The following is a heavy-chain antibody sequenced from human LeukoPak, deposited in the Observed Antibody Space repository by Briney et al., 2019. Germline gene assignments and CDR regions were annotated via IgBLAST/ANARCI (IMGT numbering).Heavy chain of an antibody. J-gene: IGHJ5*01. CDR3: VRDWDHFDFDS. CDR2: INPAGNYG. V-gene: IGHV3-74*01. Sequence: PGGSLRLSCAASGFTFSNYWIHWVRQAPGKGLVWVSRINPAGNYGNYADSVKGRFTSSRDNAKNTVYLQMNSLRAEDTALFYCVRDWDHFDFDSWGQGTLVTVSS. CDR1: GFTFSNYW. D-gene: IGHD1-26*01.